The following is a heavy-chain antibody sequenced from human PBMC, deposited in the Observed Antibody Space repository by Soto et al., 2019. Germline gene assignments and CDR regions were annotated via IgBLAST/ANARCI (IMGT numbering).Heavy chain of an antibody. CDR2: ISYDGSNT. V-gene: IGHV3-30*18. D-gene: IGHD3-16*01. Sequence: QVQLVESGGGVVQPGRSLRLSCAASGFTFSSYGMHWVRQAPGKRLEWVAIISYDGSNTYYADSVKGRFTISRDNSKNTLNLRMNSLRAEDTSVYYCAKEGGLSVGYNISSSYYVDYWGQGTLVTVS. J-gene: IGHJ4*02. CDR1: GFTFSSYG. CDR3: AKEGGLSVGYNISSSYYVDY.